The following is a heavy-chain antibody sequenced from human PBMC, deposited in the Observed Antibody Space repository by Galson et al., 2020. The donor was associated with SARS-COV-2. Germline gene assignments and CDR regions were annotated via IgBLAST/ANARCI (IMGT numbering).Heavy chain of an antibody. Sequence: TGGPLRLSCIASGFTFTTSSMNWVRQAPGKGLQWVSSISGGSIYIHYSDSLKGRFTISRDNAKNSPSLQMNSLRAEDTGVYYFVGGAVGSRSSFEYWGQGTLVAV. J-gene: IGHJ4*02. CDR2: ISGGSIYI. CDR3: VGGAVGSRSSFEY. D-gene: IGHD3-10*01. CDR1: GFTFTTSS. V-gene: IGHV3-21*01.